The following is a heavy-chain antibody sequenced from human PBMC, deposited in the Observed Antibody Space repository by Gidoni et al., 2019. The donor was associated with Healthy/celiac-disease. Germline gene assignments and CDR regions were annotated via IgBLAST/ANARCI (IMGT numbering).Heavy chain of an antibody. D-gene: IGHD3-10*01. Sequence: QVQLQESGPGLVKPSQTLSLTCTVSGGSISSGDYYWSWIRHPPGKGLEWIGYIYYSGSPHYNPSLKSRVTISVDTSKNQFSLKLSSVTAADTAVYYCAGAWTGGFDLWGRGTLVTVSS. CDR1: GGSISSGDYY. CDR2: IYYSGSP. CDR3: AGAWTGGFDL. J-gene: IGHJ2*01. V-gene: IGHV4-30-4*01.